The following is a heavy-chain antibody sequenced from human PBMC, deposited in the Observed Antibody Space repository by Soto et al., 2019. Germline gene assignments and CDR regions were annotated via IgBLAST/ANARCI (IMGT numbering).Heavy chain of an antibody. CDR2: MYVGTST. Sequence: QLQLQESGPGLVKPSETLALSCTVSGASISTSTNYWGWIRQPPGQGLEWIGSMYVGTSTFYNPSLKGRVTISVDTSKTQCTLNLSSVTAADTAVYYCTSRKRAEDCRAGTCYVRWWGQGTLVTVSS. CDR1: GASISTSTNY. D-gene: IGHD2-2*01. J-gene: IGHJ1*01. V-gene: IGHV4-39*01. CDR3: TSRKRAEDCRAGTCYVRW.